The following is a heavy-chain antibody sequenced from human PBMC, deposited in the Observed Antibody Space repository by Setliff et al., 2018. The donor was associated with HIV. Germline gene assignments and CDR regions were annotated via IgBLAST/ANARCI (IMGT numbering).Heavy chain of an antibody. CDR2: IIPNSGAT. V-gene: IGHV1-2*06. CDR1: GYTFTGYY. J-gene: IGHJ3*02. Sequence: ASVKVSCKASGYTFTGYYMHWVRQAPGQGLEWMGRIIPNSGATNYAQKFQGRVTMTRDTSISTAYMELSRLRSDDTAVYYCATKVYCTNGVCLDAFDIWGQGTMVTASS. D-gene: IGHD2-8*01. CDR3: ATKVYCTNGVCLDAFDI.